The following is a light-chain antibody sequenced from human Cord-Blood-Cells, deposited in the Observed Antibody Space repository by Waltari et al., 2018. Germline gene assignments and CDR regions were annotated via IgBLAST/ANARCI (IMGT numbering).Light chain of an antibody. CDR3: QQSYSTPRT. CDR1: QSISSY. CDR2: AAS. V-gene: IGKV1-39*01. Sequence: DIQMTQSPSSLSASVGDRVTITCRASQSISSYLNLYQQKPGKAPELLIYAASSLQSGVPSSVSGSGSGTDFTLTISSLQPEDGASYYWQQSYSTPRTFGQGTKVEIK. J-gene: IGKJ1*01.